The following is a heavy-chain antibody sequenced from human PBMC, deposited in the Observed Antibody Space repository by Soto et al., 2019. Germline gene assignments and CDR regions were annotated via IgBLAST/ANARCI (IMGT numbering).Heavy chain of an antibody. V-gene: IGHV3-53*01. Sequence: ETLRLSCAASGFTVSSNYMSWVRQAPGKGLEWVSVIYSGGSTYYADSVKGRFTISRDNSKNTLYLQMNSLRAEDTAVYYCARDVAARPGDYYYYYGMDVCGQGTTVTVSS. CDR2: IYSGGST. CDR3: ARDVAARPGDYYYYYGMDV. D-gene: IGHD6-6*01. J-gene: IGHJ6*02. CDR1: GFTVSSNY.